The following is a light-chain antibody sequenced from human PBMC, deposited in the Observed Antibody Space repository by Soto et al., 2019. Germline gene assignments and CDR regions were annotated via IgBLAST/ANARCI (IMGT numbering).Light chain of an antibody. V-gene: IGKV3-20*01. CDR2: SIS. CDR1: QTITGRS. CDR3: TQFYTSRT. J-gene: IGKJ3*01. Sequence: IVLTQSPGTLSLSPGERATLSCRASQTITGRSLAWYQQKPGQAPRLLITSISTRATGIPDRFSGSGSGADFTLTITRLEPDYFYVSSCTQFYTSRTLGPG.